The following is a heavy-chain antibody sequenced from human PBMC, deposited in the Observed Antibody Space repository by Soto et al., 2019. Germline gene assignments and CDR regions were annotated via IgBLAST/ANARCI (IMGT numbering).Heavy chain of an antibody. CDR3: AKRAYDILTSRCYYYYGMDV. D-gene: IGHD3-9*01. J-gene: IGHJ6*02. CDR2: ISGSGGST. V-gene: IGHV3-23*01. CDR1: GFTFSSYA. Sequence: EVQLLESGGGLVQPGGSLRLSCAASGFTFSSYAMSWVRQAPGKGLEWVSAISGSGGSTYYADSVKGRFTISRDNSKNTLYLQMNSLRAEETAVYYCAKRAYDILTSRCYYYYGMDVWGQGTTVTVSS.